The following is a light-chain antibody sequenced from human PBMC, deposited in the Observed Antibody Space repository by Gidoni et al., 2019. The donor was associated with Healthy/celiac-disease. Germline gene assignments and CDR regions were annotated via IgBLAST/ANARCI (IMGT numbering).Light chain of an antibody. V-gene: IGKV1-39*01. CDR1: QSISSY. CDR2: GAS. CDR3: QQSYSIPHT. J-gene: IGKJ2*01. Sequence: DIQLTHSPSSLSPSVGDRVTITCRASQSISSYLNWYQQKPGKAPKVLMYGASSLQSGVPSRFSGSGSGTDFTLTISSLQPEDFATYYCQQSYSIPHTFGQGTKLEIK.